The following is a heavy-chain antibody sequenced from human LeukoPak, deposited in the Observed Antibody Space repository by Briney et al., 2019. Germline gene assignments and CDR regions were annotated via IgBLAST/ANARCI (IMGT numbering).Heavy chain of an antibody. Sequence: GGSLRLSCAAYGFTFSSYSMNWVRQAPGKGLEWVSYISSSSSTIYYAGSVKGRFTISRDNAKNSLYLQMNSLRAEDTAVYYCARVAVPFDYWGQGTLVTVSS. CDR2: ISSSSSTI. V-gene: IGHV3-48*04. CDR1: GFTFSSYS. CDR3: ARVAVPFDY. D-gene: IGHD2-2*01. J-gene: IGHJ4*02.